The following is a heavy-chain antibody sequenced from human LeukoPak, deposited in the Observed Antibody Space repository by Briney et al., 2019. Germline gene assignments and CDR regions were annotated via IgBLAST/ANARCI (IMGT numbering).Heavy chain of an antibody. CDR3: SRENGAFSPFGY. Sequence: SDTLALTCGFSGGSLSNSNWWPCVRHPPGQGLEWSGEISLTGLTHYNPSLESRVTVSLDKSKNQLSLNLTSVTAADTAVYYCSRENGAFSPFGYWGQGTLVTVLS. D-gene: IGHD2-8*01. J-gene: IGHJ4*02. CDR2: ISLTGLT. CDR1: GGSLSNSNW. V-gene: IGHV4-4*02.